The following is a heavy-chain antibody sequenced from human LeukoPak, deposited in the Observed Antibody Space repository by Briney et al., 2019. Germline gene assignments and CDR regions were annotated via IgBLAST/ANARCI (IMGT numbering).Heavy chain of an antibody. Sequence: QPGGSLRLSCAASKFAFSSYAMSWVRQAPGKGLEWVSAISGGGGNTYYADSVKGRFTISRDTSKNTLYLQMDSLRVEDTAVHYCAKGGGRSQADAFDFWGQGTMVAVSS. CDR3: AKGGGRSQADAFDF. CDR1: KFAFSSYA. J-gene: IGHJ3*01. V-gene: IGHV3-23*01. D-gene: IGHD1-26*01. CDR2: ISGGGGNT.